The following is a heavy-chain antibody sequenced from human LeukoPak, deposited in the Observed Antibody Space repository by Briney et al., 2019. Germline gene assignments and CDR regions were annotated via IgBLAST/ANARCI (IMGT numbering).Heavy chain of an antibody. V-gene: IGHV3-33*01. J-gene: IGHJ4*02. D-gene: IGHD2-21*02. CDR1: GFTFSSYG. CDR2: IWYDGSNK. Sequence: GGSLRLSCAASGFTFSSYGMHWVRQAPGKGLEWVAVIWYDGSNKYYADSVKGRFTISRDNSKNTLSLQMNSLRAEDTAVYYCAVSCALGGGDCYSLNYWGQGTLVIVSS. CDR3: AVSCALGGGDCYSLNY.